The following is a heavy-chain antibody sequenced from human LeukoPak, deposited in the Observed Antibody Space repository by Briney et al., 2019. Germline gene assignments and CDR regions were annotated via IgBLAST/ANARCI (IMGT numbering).Heavy chain of an antibody. J-gene: IGHJ3*02. CDR3: AREFDLGYCSSTSCLGAFDI. CDR2: ISSSSSYI. CDR1: GFTFSSYS. D-gene: IGHD2-2*01. Sequence: GGSLRLSCAASGFTFSSYSMNWVRQAPGKGLEWVSSISSSSSYIYYADSVKGRFTISSDNAKNSLYLQMNSLRAEDTAVYYCAREFDLGYCSSTSCLGAFDIWGQGTMVTVSS. V-gene: IGHV3-21*01.